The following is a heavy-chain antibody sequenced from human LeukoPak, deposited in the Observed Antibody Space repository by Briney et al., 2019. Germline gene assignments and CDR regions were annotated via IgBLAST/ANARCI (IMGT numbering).Heavy chain of an antibody. CDR1: GGSLSDKNFY. V-gene: IGHV4-39*01. CDR3: ARHELMLRDPALEGQGDY. D-gene: IGHD5-18*01. CDR2: IYYSGST. Sequence: PSETLSLTCSVSGGSLSDKNFYWGWIRQPPGKGLEWTGSIYYSGSTYYNPSLKSRLTVSVDTSKNQFSLNLSSVTAADTAVYFCARHELMLRDPALEGQGDYWGQGILVTVSS. J-gene: IGHJ4*02.